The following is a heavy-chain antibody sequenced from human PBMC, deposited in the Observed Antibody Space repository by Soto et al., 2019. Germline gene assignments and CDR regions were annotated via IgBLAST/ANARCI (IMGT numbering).Heavy chain of an antibody. Sequence: QVQLVESGGGVVQPGRSLRLSCAASGFTFSTYAMEWVRQAPGKGLDWVALISYDGSDKYYADSVKGRFTISRDNSKNTLYLQMNSLRLEDTAVYYCARPVEPFYYYGMGVWGQGTTVTVSS. CDR3: ARPVEPFYYYGMGV. CDR1: GFTFSTYA. V-gene: IGHV3-30-3*01. CDR2: ISYDGSDK. J-gene: IGHJ6*02.